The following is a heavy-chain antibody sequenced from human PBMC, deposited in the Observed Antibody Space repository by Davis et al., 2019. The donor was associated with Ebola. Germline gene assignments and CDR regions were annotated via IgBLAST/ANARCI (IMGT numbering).Heavy chain of an antibody. Sequence: SLKISCAASGFTFGDYAMHWVRQTPGKGLEWVSSISWNSDSIGYADSVKGRFTISRDNAKSSLYLQMSSLRAEDTAFYYCAKGVTGTYYYYGMDVWGQGTTVTVSS. CDR3: AKGVTGTYYYYGMDV. J-gene: IGHJ6*02. D-gene: IGHD2-21*02. V-gene: IGHV3-9*01. CDR1: GFTFGDYA. CDR2: ISWNSDSI.